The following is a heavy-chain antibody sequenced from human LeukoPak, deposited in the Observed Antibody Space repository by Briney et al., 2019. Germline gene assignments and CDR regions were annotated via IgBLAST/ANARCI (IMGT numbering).Heavy chain of an antibody. V-gene: IGHV3-48*04. CDR2: IGDSPRSI. CDR3: SRGHYGMDV. CDR1: GFTFSSYA. J-gene: IGHJ6*02. Sequence: GGSLRLSCAASGFTFSSYAMSWVRQVPGKGLEWLSYIGDSPRSIYHADSVKGRFTISRDNAKNSVYLQMDSLRVEDTAVYYCSRGHYGMDVWGQGTTVIVSS.